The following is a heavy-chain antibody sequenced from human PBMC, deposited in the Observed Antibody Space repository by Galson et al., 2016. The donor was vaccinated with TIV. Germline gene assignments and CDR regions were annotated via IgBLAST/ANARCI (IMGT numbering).Heavy chain of an antibody. Sequence: SVKVSCKASGDTFSSFVISWVRQAPGQGLEWMGGIIPLFGEAHCAQKFQGRVTISADESTSTVYMELSGLRSGDTAMYYCAKCRNKAMDTYYYYYGLDVWGQGTTVTVSS. CDR1: GDTFSSFV. V-gene: IGHV1-69*13. J-gene: IGHJ6*02. CDR3: AKCRNKAMDTYYYYYGLDV. D-gene: IGHD5-18*01. CDR2: IIPLFGEA.